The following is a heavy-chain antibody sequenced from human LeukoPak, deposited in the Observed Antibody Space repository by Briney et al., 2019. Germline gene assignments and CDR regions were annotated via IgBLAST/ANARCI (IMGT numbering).Heavy chain of an antibody. CDR3: AKEWPANCGGDCYPFDY. D-gene: IGHD2-21*02. Sequence: PGGSLRLSCAASGFTFSSYSMNWVRQAPGKGLEWVSSISSSSSYIYYADSVKGRFTISRDNAKNSLYLQMNSLRAENTAVYYCAKEWPANCGGDCYPFDYWGQGTLVTVSS. V-gene: IGHV3-21*04. CDR1: GFTFSSYS. J-gene: IGHJ4*02. CDR2: ISSSSSYI.